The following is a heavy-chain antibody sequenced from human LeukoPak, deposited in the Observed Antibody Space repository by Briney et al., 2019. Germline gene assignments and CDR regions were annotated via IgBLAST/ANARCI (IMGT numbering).Heavy chain of an antibody. V-gene: IGHV4-39*01. CDR3: ASGGSSGYYFY. CDR1: GGSISSSSYY. Sequence: PSETLSRTCTVSGGSISSSSYYWGWIRQPPGKGLEWIGSIYYSGSTYYNPSLKSRVTISVDTSKNQVSLKLRSVTAADTAVYYWASGGSSGYYFYWGQGTLVTVSS. D-gene: IGHD3-22*01. CDR2: IYYSGST. J-gene: IGHJ4*02.